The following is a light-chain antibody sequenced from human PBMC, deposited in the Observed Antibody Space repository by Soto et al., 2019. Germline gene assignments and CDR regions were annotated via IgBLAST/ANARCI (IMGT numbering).Light chain of an antibody. CDR3: QQYNSYSWT. J-gene: IGKJ1*01. CDR1: HSVSSY. Sequence: EIVLTQSPSSLSLSPGERATLSCRASHSVSSYLAWYQQKPGQAPRLLIYDASNRATGIPARFSGSGSGTDFTLTISSLQPDDFATYYCQQYNSYSWTFGQGTKVDIK. V-gene: IGKV3-11*01. CDR2: DAS.